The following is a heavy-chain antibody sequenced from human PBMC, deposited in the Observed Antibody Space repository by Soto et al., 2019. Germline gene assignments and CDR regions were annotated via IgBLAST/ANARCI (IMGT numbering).Heavy chain of an antibody. CDR2: IYYSGST. Sequence: SETLSLTCTVSGGSISSYYWSWIRQPPGKGLEWIGYIYYSGSTNYNPSLKSRVTISVDTSKNQFSLKLSSVTAADTAVYYCARKSGYSYGENWFDPWGQGTLVTVSS. V-gene: IGHV4-59*01. CDR3: ARKSGYSYGENWFDP. CDR1: GGSISSYY. D-gene: IGHD5-18*01. J-gene: IGHJ5*02.